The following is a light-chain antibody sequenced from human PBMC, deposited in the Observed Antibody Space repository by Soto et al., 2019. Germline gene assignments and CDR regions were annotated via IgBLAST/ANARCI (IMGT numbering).Light chain of an antibody. J-gene: IGKJ2*01. V-gene: IGKV1-5*01. CDR2: GAS. Sequence: DIQMTQSPSTLSASVRDRVTITCRASQSISTWLAWYHQKPGKAPKLLISGASSLESGVPSRFSGSGSGTEFSLAISSLQPDDFATYYCQQYNYYPYTFGEGTKLEIK. CDR3: QQYNYYPYT. CDR1: QSISTW.